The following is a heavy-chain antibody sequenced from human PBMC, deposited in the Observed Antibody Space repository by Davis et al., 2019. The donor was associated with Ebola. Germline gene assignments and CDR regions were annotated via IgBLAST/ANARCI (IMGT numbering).Heavy chain of an antibody. CDR1: GVTFRNYV. V-gene: IGHV3-15*07. J-gene: IGHJ4*02. CDR2: IKTKTDEGIL. CDR3: ATDEGGSRY. D-gene: IGHD1-26*01. Sequence: GESLKISCAVSGVTFRNYVMNWVRLVPGKGLEWVGRIKTKTDEGILDYAEPVKGRFIMSRDDARNTMSLHMSSLKTEDTGVYYCATDEGGSRYWGQGSRVIVSS.